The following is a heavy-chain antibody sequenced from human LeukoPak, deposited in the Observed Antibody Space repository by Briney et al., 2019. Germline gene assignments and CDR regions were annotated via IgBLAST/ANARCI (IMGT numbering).Heavy chain of an antibody. J-gene: IGHJ4*02. D-gene: IGHD3-22*01. CDR3: ASSRASSGTD. V-gene: IGHV3-7*03. CDR2: IRYDGSAK. CDR1: GFSFSSYW. Sequence: PGGSLGLSCRASGFSFSSYWMSWVRQAPGKGLEWVANIRYDGSAKYYVDSVKGRFTIFRDNAKSSLYLQMNSLTVDDTAVYYCASSRASSGTDWGQGTLVTVSS.